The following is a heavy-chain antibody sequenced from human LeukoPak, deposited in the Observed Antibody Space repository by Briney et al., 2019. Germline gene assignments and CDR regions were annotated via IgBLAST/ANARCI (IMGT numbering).Heavy chain of an antibody. Sequence: ASVKVSCKASGYTYTSYDINCVRQATGQGLEWMGWMNPNSGNTGYAQKFQGRVTMTRNTSISTAYMELSSLRSEDTAVYYCARGVRGWYYYFDYWGQGTLVTVSS. D-gene: IGHD6-19*01. CDR2: MNPNSGNT. CDR1: GYTYTSYD. V-gene: IGHV1-8*01. CDR3: ARGVRGWYYYFDY. J-gene: IGHJ4*02.